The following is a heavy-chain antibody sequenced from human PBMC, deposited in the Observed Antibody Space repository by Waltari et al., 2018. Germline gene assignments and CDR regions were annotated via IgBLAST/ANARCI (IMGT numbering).Heavy chain of an antibody. J-gene: IGHJ3*02. V-gene: IGHV4-31*01. CDR2: IYYRVAT. D-gene: IGHD2-15*01. Sequence: QVQLQESGPGLVKPSQTLSLTCTVSGGSISSGGYYWSWIRQHPGKGLEWIGYIYYRVATYTNPSLISPLTLSVATSMNLFLLVLISVTAADTTVCYCARTEGGLVALEGAVDIKGQGTMVTVSS. CDR3: ARTEGGLVALEGAVDI. CDR1: GGSISSGGYY.